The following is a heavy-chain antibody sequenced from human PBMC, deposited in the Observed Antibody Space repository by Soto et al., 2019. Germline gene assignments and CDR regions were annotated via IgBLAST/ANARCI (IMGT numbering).Heavy chain of an antibody. Sequence: XXVKVSCKASGYTFTSYDINWVRQATGQGLEWMGWMNPNSGNTGYAQKFQGRVTMTRNTSISTAYMELSSLRSEDTAVYYCARATSSTELYYMDVWGKGTTVTVSS. J-gene: IGHJ6*03. CDR2: MNPNSGNT. CDR3: ARATSSTELYYMDV. D-gene: IGHD1-26*01. CDR1: GYTFTSYD. V-gene: IGHV1-8*01.